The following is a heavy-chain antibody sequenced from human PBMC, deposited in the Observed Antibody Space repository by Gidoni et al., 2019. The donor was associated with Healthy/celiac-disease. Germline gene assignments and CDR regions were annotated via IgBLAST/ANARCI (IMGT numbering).Heavy chain of an antibody. J-gene: IGHJ6*02. CDR1: GFTFSSYA. CDR3: AKGTGYYYYYGMDV. CDR2: SSGSGGST. Sequence: EVQLLESGGGLVQPGGSLRLSCAASGFTFSSYAMSWVRQAPGKGLEWVSASSGSGGSTYYADSVKGRFTISRDNSKNTLYLQMNSLRAEDTAVYYCAKGTGYYYYYGMDVWGQGTTVTVSS. V-gene: IGHV3-23*01.